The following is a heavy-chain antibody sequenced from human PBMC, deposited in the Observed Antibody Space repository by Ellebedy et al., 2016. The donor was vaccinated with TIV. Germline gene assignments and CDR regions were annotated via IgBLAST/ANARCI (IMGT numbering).Heavy chain of an antibody. CDR1: VYPFTGYY. CDR2: IDPSGGGT. D-gene: IGHD1-26*01. CDR3: ARERIVGSSSPYYNGMDV. V-gene: IGHV1-46*01. J-gene: IGHJ6*02. Sequence: AASVKVSCKASVYPFTGYYIHSLRQAPGQGLEWMGVIDPSGGGTDYAQKVQGRVTMTRDTSTSTVYMELSRLRSDDTAVYFCARERIVGSSSPYYNGMDVWGQGTTLTVSS.